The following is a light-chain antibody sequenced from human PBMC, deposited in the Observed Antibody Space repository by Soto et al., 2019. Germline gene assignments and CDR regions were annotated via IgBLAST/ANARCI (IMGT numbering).Light chain of an antibody. CDR1: NIGNKN. CDR3: QLSDSSTVV. Sequence: SYELTQPLSVSVSLGQTARITCGGNNIGNKNVHWYQQKPGQAPVVVIYMDNNRPPGIPERLSGSNSGNTATLTISRAQAGDAADYYCQLSDSSTVVFGGGTQLTVL. V-gene: IGLV3-9*01. J-gene: IGLJ2*01. CDR2: MDN.